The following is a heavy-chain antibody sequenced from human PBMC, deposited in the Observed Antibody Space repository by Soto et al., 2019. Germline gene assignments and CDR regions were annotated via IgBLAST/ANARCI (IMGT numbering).Heavy chain of an antibody. D-gene: IGHD1-20*01. CDR3: GRGGNWNELDY. CDR1: GGSFSGYY. V-gene: IGHV4-34*01. Sequence: PSETLSLTCAVYGGSFSGYYWSWIRRPPGKGLEWIGEINHSGSTNYNPSLKSRVTISVDTSKNQFSLKLSSVTAADTAVYYCGRGGNWNELDYWGQGTLVTVSS. J-gene: IGHJ4*02. CDR2: INHSGST.